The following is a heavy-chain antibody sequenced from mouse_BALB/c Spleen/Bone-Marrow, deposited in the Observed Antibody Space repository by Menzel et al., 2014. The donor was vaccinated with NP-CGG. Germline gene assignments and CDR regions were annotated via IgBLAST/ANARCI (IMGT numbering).Heavy chain of an antibody. CDR1: GFTLNSNT. D-gene: IGHD2-14*01. J-gene: IGHJ4*01. Sequence: VQLKDSGGGLVQPGGSLKLSCAASGFTLNSNTMSWVRQTPEKRLEWVAYITNGGGATYYLDTVKGRFTISRDSAKNTLYLQMSSLKSEDTAMYYCARPRYPFYAMDYWGQGTSVTVSS. CDR2: ITNGGGAT. V-gene: IGHV5-12-2*01. CDR3: ARPRYPFYAMDY.